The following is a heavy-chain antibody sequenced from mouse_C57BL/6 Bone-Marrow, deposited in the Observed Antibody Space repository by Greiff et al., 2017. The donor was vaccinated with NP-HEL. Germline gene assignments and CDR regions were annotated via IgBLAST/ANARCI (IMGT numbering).Heavy chain of an antibody. J-gene: IGHJ2*01. V-gene: IGHV1-69*01. CDR3: ALLYYFDY. CDR2: IDPSDSYT. CDR1: GYTFTSYW. Sequence: QVQLKQPGAELVMPGASVKLSCKASGYTFTSYWMHWVKQRPGQGLEWIGEIDPSDSYTNYNQKFKGKSTLTVDKSSSTAYMQLSSLTSEDSAVYYCALLYYFDYWGQGTTLTVSS.